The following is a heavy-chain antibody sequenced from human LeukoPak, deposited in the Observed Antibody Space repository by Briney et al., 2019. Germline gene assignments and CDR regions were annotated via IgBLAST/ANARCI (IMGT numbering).Heavy chain of an antibody. CDR1: GGSISSYY. D-gene: IGHD3-9*01. CDR2: IYYSGST. V-gene: IGHV4-59*01. Sequence: KASETLSLTCTVSGGSISSYYWSWLRQPPGKGLEWIGYIYYSGSTNYNPSLKSRVTISVDTSKNQFSLKLSSVTAADTAVYYCASTDILTGTTFDYWGQGTLVTVSS. CDR3: ASTDILTGTTFDY. J-gene: IGHJ4*02.